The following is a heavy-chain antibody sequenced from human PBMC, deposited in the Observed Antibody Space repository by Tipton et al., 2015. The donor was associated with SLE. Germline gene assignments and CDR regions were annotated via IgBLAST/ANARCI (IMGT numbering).Heavy chain of an antibody. D-gene: IGHD3-22*01. Sequence: GSLRLSCAASGFTFSNYAMSWVRQAPGKGLEWVSAISGSGGSTYYADSVKGRFTISRDNSKSTLYLQMNSLRADDTALYYCAKYSDDSSGYDAFDIWGQGTMVTVSS. CDR1: GFTFSNYA. J-gene: IGHJ3*02. CDR2: ISGSGGST. CDR3: AKYSDDSSGYDAFDI. V-gene: IGHV3-23*01.